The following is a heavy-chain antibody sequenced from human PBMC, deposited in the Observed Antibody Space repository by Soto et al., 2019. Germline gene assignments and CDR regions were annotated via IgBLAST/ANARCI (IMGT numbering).Heavy chain of an antibody. V-gene: IGHV3-9*01. CDR3: AKDKGGGYYYYMDV. Sequence: GGSLRLSCAASGFTFDDYAMHWFRQAPGKGLEWVSGISWNSGSIGYADSVKGRFTISRDNAKNSLYLQMNSLRAEDTALYYCAKDKGGGYYYYMDVWGKGTTVTVSS. CDR1: GFTFDDYA. CDR2: ISWNSGSI. J-gene: IGHJ6*03. D-gene: IGHD3-16*01.